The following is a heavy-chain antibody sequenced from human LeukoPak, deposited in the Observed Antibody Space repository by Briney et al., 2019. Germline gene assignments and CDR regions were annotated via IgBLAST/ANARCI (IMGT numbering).Heavy chain of an antibody. CDR1: GFTFSNYG. D-gene: IGHD2-2*01. CDR2: ISGSGGST. J-gene: IGHJ4*02. CDR3: AKKRVLVVPAADFDY. Sequence: GGSLRLSCAASGFTFSNYGTNWVRQAPGRGLEWVSGISGSGGSTYYADSVKGRFTISRDNSKYTLYLQVNSLRAEDTAIYYCAKKRVLVVPAADFDYWGQGTLVTVSS. V-gene: IGHV3-23*01.